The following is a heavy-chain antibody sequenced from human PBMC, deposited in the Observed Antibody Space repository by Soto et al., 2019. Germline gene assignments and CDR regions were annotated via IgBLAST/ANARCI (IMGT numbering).Heavy chain of an antibody. V-gene: IGHV3-48*03. CDR2: ISDRGESM. CDR1: GFSFSSYE. Sequence: EVRLVESGGGLIQPGGSLRLSCEASGFSFSSYEMNWVRQAPGRGLEWLSYISDRGESMYYSDSVKGRFTISRDNTKSSLYLQMNRLRAEDTAVYYCARGYYSGNSASGYWGQGTLVTVSS. D-gene: IGHD4-4*01. J-gene: IGHJ4*02. CDR3: ARGYYSGNSASGY.